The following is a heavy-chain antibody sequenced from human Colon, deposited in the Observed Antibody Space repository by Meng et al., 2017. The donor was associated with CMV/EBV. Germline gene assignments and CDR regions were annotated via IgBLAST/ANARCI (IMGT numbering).Heavy chain of an antibody. Sequence: GESLKISCAASGFTFNRNSMSWVRQAPGKGLEWVSGINGVGDTTYYADSVKGRFTISRDNSKNTLYLRMIDLRAEDTAMYYCAKDSASCGRFSCSPSSFDCWGQGTLVTVSS. V-gene: IGHV3-23*01. CDR2: INGVGDTT. CDR3: AKDSASCGRFSCSPSSFDC. CDR1: GFTFNRNS. J-gene: IGHJ4*02. D-gene: IGHD2-21*01.